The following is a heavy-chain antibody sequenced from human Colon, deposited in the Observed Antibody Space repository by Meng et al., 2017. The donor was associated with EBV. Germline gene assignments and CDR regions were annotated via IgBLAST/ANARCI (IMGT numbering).Heavy chain of an antibody. CDR2: MDYRGST. J-gene: IGHJ4*02. V-gene: IGHV4-30-4*01. D-gene: IGHD2-2*01. CDR1: GDSISSGEYF. Sequence: QVQLQESGPGLVXXXXXLXPTCTVSGDSISSGEYFWSWIRQPPGKGLEWIGYMDYRGSTFYNPSLKSRVTISVDTSKNQFSLKLSSVTAADTAVYFCARGELLWDYWGQGTLVTVSS. CDR3: ARGELLWDY.